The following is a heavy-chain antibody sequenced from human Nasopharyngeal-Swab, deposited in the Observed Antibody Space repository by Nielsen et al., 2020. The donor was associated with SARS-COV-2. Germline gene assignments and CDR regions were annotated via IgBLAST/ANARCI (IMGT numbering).Heavy chain of an antibody. CDR2: IYPGDSDT. CDR1: GYSFTSYW. J-gene: IGHJ6*02. CDR3: ASPAIAVAGTGDYGMDV. D-gene: IGHD6-19*01. V-gene: IGHV5-51*01. Sequence: KVSCKGSGYSFTSYWIGWVRQMPGKGLEWMGIIYPGDSDTRYSPSFQGQVTISADKSISTAYLQWSSLKASDTAMYYRASPAIAVAGTGDYGMDVWGQGTTVTVSS.